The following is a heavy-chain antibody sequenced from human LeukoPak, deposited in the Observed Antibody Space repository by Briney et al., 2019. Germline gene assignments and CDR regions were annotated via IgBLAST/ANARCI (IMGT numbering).Heavy chain of an antibody. J-gene: IGHJ3*02. Sequence: GGSLRLSCAASGFTFSSYSMNWVRQAPGKGLEWVSYISSSSSTIYYADSVKGRFTISRDNAKNSLYLQMNSLRAEGTAVYYCARDPVAVAGTVGAFDIWGQGTMVTVSS. CDR2: ISSSSSTI. CDR1: GFTFSSYS. CDR3: ARDPVAVAGTVGAFDI. D-gene: IGHD6-19*01. V-gene: IGHV3-48*01.